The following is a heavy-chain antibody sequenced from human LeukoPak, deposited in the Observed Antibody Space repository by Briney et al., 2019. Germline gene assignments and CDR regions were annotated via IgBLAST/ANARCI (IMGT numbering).Heavy chain of an antibody. CDR1: GFTFSRYW. CDR2: INSDGSNT. CDR3: ARETVEYYDSSASLDY. V-gene: IGHV3-74*01. D-gene: IGHD3-22*01. J-gene: IGHJ4*02. Sequence: PGGSLRLSCAASGFTFSRYWMHWVRQAPGKGLVWVSRINSDGSNTNYADSVKGRFTISRDNAKNTLSLQMNSLRAEDTAVYYCARETVEYYDSSASLDYWGQGTLVTVSS.